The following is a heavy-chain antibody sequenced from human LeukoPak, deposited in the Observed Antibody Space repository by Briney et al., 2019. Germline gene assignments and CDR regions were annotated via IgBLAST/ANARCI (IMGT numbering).Heavy chain of an antibody. J-gene: IGHJ3*02. CDR1: GFTFSSYA. D-gene: IGHD3-3*01. CDR3: ATSQSGITIFGVVMGDAFDI. Sequence: PGRSLRLSCAASGFTFSSYAMHWVRQAPGKGLEWVAVISYVGSNKYYADSVKGRFTISRDNSKNTLYLQMNSLRAEDTAVYYCATSQSGITIFGVVMGDAFDIWGQGTMVTVSS. V-gene: IGHV3-30-3*01. CDR2: ISYVGSNK.